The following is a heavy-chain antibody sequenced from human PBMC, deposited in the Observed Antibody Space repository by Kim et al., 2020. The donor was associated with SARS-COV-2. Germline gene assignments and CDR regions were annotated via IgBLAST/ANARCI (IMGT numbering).Heavy chain of an antibody. Sequence: GGSLRLSCAASGFTVSSNYMSWVRQAPGKGLEWVSIIYSGGSTYYADSVKGRFTISRDNSKNTLYLQMNSLRAEDTAVYYCARGSYGDFSLYFDYWGQGTLVTVSS. CDR2: IYSGGST. V-gene: IGHV3-53*01. D-gene: IGHD4-17*01. CDR1: GFTVSSNY. J-gene: IGHJ4*02. CDR3: ARGSYGDFSLYFDY.